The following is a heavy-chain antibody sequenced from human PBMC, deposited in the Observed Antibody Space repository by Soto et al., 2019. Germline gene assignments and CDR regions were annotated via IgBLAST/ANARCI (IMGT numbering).Heavy chain of an antibody. J-gene: IGHJ4*02. CDR2: ISPNNDNT. D-gene: IGHD2-15*01. CDR1: GYTFTTSG. CDR3: ARDDCFGATFYIGDY. Sequence: QVQLVQSGAEVKMPGASVKVSCKASGYTFTTSGIAWVRQAPGQAPEWVGWISPNNDNTHFAQKFQGRVTMTTATSTSSVYMDLRSLRSEDTAVYYCARDDCFGATFYIGDYWGQGTLVTVSS. V-gene: IGHV1-18*01.